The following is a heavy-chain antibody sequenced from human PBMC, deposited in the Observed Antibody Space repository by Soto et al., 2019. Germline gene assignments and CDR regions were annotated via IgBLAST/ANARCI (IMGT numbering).Heavy chain of an antibody. CDR2: IRNKENGYTI. J-gene: IGHJ4*02. D-gene: IGHD4-17*01. Sequence: GQSRRHSCTTSGFTFSDHYMDWFRQAPGKGPEWVGRIRNKENGYTIEYAEAVKGRFIVSRDNLENSLHLQMTSLRTEDTAVYYCVREPQLTSVTAFDYCVQGTLVTVSS. CDR1: GFTFSDHY. V-gene: IGHV3-72*01. CDR3: VREPQLTSVTAFDY.